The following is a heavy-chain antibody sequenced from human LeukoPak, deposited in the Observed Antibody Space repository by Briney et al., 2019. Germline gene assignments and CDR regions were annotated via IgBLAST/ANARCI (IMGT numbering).Heavy chain of an antibody. CDR1: GFTFSSYA. D-gene: IGHD3-9*01. J-gene: IGHJ4*02. CDR3: ARDYGILTVALY. V-gene: IGHV3-30-3*01. Sequence: PGGSLRLSCAASGFTFSSYAMHWVRQAPGKGLEYVALILHDGSNEYYTDSVKGRFTISRDNSKNTVYLQMNSLRTEDTAVYYCARDYGILTVALYWGQGTLVTVSS. CDR2: ILHDGSNE.